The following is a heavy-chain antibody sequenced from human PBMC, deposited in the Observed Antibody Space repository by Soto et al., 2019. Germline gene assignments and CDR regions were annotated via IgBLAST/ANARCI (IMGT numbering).Heavy chain of an antibody. J-gene: IGHJ3*02. Sequence: QVQLVQSGAEVKKPGASVKVSCKASGYTFTSYAMHWVRQAPGQRLEWMGWINAGNGNTKYSQKFQGRVTITRDTSASTAYMELSSLRSEDTDVYYCARDLRGGVPGAFDIWGQGTMVTVSS. CDR1: GYTFTSYA. CDR3: ARDLRGGVPGAFDI. D-gene: IGHD2-2*01. CDR2: INAGNGNT. V-gene: IGHV1-3*01.